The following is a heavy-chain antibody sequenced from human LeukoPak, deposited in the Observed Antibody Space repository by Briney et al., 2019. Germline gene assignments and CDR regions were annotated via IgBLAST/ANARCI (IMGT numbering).Heavy chain of an antibody. CDR3: ASDTIAAAGSGAFDI. V-gene: IGHV3-21*01. CDR2: ISSGSSYI. J-gene: IGHJ3*02. D-gene: IGHD6-13*01. Sequence: GGSLRLSCAASRFTFSTYSMNWVRQAPGKGLEWVSSISSGSSYIYYADSVKGRFTISRDNAKNSLYLQMNSLRAEDTAVYYCASDTIAAAGSGAFDIWGQGTMVTVSS. CDR1: RFTFSTYS.